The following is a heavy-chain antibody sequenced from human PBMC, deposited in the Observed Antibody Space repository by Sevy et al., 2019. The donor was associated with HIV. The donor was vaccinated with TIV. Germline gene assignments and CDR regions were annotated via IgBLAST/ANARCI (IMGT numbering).Heavy chain of an antibody. J-gene: IGHJ4*02. CDR1: GFTFNSYW. CDR3: ARFEDY. CDR2: IRRDGSDI. V-gene: IGHV3-7*01. Sequence: GGSLRLSCVASGFTFNSYWMTWVRQAPGMGLEWVSNIRRDGSDIDYVDSVKGRFTISRDNAKNSLYLQMNSLRAEDTDVYYCARFEDYWGQGTLVTVSS.